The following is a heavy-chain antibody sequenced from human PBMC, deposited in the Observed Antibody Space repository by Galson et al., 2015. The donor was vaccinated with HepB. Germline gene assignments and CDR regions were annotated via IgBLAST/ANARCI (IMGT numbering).Heavy chain of an antibody. CDR3: ASSGYDYLPSYYYGMDV. J-gene: IGHJ6*02. CDR1: GFTFSDYY. CDR2: ISSSGSTI. Sequence: SLRLSCAASGFTFSDYYMSWLRQAPGKGLEWVSYISSSGSTIYYADSVKGRFTISRDNAKNSLYLQMNSLRAEDTAVYYCASSGYDYLPSYYYGMDVWGQGTTVTVSS. D-gene: IGHD5-12*01. V-gene: IGHV3-11*01.